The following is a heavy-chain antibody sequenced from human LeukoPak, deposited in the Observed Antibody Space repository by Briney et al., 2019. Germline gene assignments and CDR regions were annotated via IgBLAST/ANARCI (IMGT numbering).Heavy chain of an antibody. CDR1: GGYISSGGYY. D-gene: IGHD3-10*01. CDR2: IYYSGST. J-gene: IGHJ4*02. Sequence: PSETLSLTCTVSGGYISSGGYYWSWIRQHPGKGLEWIGYIYYSGSTYYNPSLKSRVTISVDTSKNQFSLKLSSVTAADTAVYYCARWLVRTNYFDYWGQGTLVTVSS. V-gene: IGHV4-31*03. CDR3: ARWLVRTNYFDY.